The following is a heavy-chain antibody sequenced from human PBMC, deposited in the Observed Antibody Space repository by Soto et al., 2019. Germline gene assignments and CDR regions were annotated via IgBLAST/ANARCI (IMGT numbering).Heavy chain of an antibody. Sequence: QVQLVESGGGVVQPGTSLRLSCEACGFTFNSFGMHWVRQAPGKGLEWVAMIWHDGTNRYYVDSVKGRFTISRDNSKDTLYLQMNNLRAEDTAVYYCARTGLQIIQATSYYYGLDVWGQGTTVTVSS. CDR1: GFTFNSFG. CDR2: IWHDGTNR. CDR3: ARTGLQIIQATSYYYGLDV. D-gene: IGHD3-3*01. J-gene: IGHJ6*02. V-gene: IGHV3-33*01.